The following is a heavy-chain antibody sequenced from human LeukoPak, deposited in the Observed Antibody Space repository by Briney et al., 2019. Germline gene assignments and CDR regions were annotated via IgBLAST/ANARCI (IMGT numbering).Heavy chain of an antibody. J-gene: IGHJ6*02. CDR1: GFTFSSYW. Sequence: GGSLRLSCAASGFTFSSYWMHWVRQAPGKGLVWVSRINSDGSSTSYADSVKGRFTISRDNAKNTLYLQMNSLRAEDTAVYYCARGPPLYSTAGGMDVWGQGTTVTVSS. CDR2: INSDGSST. V-gene: IGHV3-74*01. D-gene: IGHD6-13*01. CDR3: ARGPPLYSTAGGMDV.